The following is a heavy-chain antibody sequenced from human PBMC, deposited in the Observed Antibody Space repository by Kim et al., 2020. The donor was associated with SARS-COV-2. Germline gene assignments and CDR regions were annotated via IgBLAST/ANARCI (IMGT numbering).Heavy chain of an antibody. V-gene: IGHV1-2*06. D-gene: IGHD6-6*01. CDR1: GYTFTGYY. J-gene: IGHJ4*02. CDR3: ARLDPPGQLVGFDY. Sequence: ASVKVSCKASGYTFTGYYMHWVRQAPGQGLEWMGRINPNSGGTNYAQKFQGRVTMTRDTSISTAYMELSRLRSDDTAVYYCARLDPPGQLVGFDYWGQGTLVTVSS. CDR2: INPNSGGT.